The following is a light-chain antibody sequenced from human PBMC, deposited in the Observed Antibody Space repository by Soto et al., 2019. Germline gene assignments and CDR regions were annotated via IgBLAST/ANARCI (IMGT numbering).Light chain of an antibody. CDR3: QQYDNYPLT. V-gene: IGKV1-5*01. CDR2: DAS. CDR1: QSVGSW. Sequence: DIQMTQSPSTLSASVGARVTISCRASQSVGSWLAWYQQKPGKAPKFLIYDASTLESGVPSRFSGSGSGTEFTLTISSLQPDDFATYYCQQYDNYPLTFGGGTKVDI. J-gene: IGKJ4*01.